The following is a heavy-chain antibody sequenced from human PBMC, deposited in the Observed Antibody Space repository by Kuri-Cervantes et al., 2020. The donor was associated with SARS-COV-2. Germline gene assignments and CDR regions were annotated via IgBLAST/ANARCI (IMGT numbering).Heavy chain of an antibody. CDR1: GFSLSTSGMC. J-gene: IGHJ4*02. Sequence: SGPTLVKPTQTLTLTCTFSGFSLSTSGMCVSWIRQPPGKALEWLARIDWDDDKYYNTSLKTRLAIPKDTSKNQVVLTMTNMDPVDTATYYCARIQATTVIADYWGQGTPVTVSS. D-gene: IGHD4-11*01. V-gene: IGHV2-70*11. CDR2: IDWDDDK. CDR3: ARIQATTVIADY.